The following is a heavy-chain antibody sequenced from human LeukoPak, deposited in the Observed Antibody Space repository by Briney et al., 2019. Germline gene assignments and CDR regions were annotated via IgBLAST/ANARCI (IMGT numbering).Heavy chain of an antibody. CDR2: ISGSGGST. V-gene: IGHV3-23*01. CDR1: GFIFSSYA. Sequence: LAGGSLRLSCAASGFIFSSYAMSWVRQAPGKGLEWVSAISGSGGSTYYADSVKGRFTISRDNSKNTLYLQMNSLRAEDTAVYYCAKDPPIAVAGNDYWGQGTLVTVSS. J-gene: IGHJ4*02. CDR3: AKDPPIAVAGNDY. D-gene: IGHD6-19*01.